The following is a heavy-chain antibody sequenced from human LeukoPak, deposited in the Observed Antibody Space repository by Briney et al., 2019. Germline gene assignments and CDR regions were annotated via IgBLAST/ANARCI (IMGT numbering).Heavy chain of an antibody. CDR3: ASQGAGFGEANAFDI. J-gene: IGHJ3*02. CDR1: GFTFSSYS. Sequence: AGGSLRLSCAASGFTFSSYSMKWVRQAPGKGLEWVASISSSSSYIYYADSVKGRFTISRDNAKNSLYLQMNSLRAEDTAVYYCASQGAGFGEANAFDIWGQGTMVTVSS. CDR2: ISSSSSYI. V-gene: IGHV3-21*01. D-gene: IGHD3-10*01.